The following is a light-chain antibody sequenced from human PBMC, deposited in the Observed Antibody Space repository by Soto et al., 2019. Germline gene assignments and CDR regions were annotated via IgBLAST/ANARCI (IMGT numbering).Light chain of an antibody. CDR2: DAS. V-gene: IGKV3-20*01. Sequence: EIVLTQSPGTLSLSPGERATLSCRASLSVTSNFIAWYQQKPGQAPRLLLYDASNRATGIPDRFSGRGSGTDFSLTISRLEPEDFAVYYCQQYGSSVWTFGQGTKVEIK. J-gene: IGKJ1*01. CDR3: QQYGSSVWT. CDR1: LSVTSNF.